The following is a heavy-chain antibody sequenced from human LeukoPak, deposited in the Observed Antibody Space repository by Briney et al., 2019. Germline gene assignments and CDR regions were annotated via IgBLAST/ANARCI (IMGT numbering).Heavy chain of an antibody. J-gene: IGHJ4*02. V-gene: IGHV3-23*01. D-gene: IGHD3-3*01. CDR3: AKDLELRFLEWLRPFDY. Sequence: GGSLRLSCAASRFTFSSYAMSWVRQAPGKGLVWVSAISGSGGSTYYADSVKGRFTISRDNSKNTMYLQMNSLRAEDTAVYYCAKDLELRFLEWLRPFDYWGPGTLVTVST. CDR1: RFTFSSYA. CDR2: ISGSGGST.